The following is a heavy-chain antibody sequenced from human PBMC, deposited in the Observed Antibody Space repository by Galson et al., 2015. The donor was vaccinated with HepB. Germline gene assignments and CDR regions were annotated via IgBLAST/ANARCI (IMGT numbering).Heavy chain of an antibody. J-gene: IGHJ4*02. Sequence: TLSLTCAVSGGSISSSDSHWSWIRQPPGQGLEWIGYISYSGRTSYSPSLKSRLTILLDTSKNQFSLKLTSVTAADTAVYYCVRVITGTSNYDHWGQGTLVTVSS. CDR3: VRVITGTSNYDH. D-gene: IGHD1-7*01. CDR1: GGSISSSDSH. CDR2: ISYSGRT. V-gene: IGHV4-30-4*01.